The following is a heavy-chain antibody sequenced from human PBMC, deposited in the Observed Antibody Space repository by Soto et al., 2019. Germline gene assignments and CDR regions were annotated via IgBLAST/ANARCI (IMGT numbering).Heavy chain of an antibody. J-gene: IGHJ6*02. V-gene: IGHV3-74*01. Sequence: PGGSLRLSFAASGFTFSSYWMHWFRQAPGKGLVWVSRINSDGSSTSYADSVKGRFTISRDNAKNTLYLQMNSLRAEDTAVYYWASLYSSCWYASDGMDVWGQGTTLTVSS. D-gene: IGHD6-19*01. CDR1: GFTFSSYW. CDR3: ASLYSSCWYASDGMDV. CDR2: INSDGSST.